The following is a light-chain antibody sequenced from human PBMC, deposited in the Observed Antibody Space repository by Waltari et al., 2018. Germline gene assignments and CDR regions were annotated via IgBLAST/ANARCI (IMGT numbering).Light chain of an antibody. V-gene: IGLV1-51*01. CDR3: GTWDNSLNVRV. J-gene: IGLJ3*02. CDR1: LSNIENNF. Sequence: QSVLTQPPSVSAAPGQKVTISCSGSLSNIENNFVSWYQQLPGTAPKLLIYDNDKRPSGIPDRFSGSKSGTSATLGITGLQTGDEADYYCGTWDNSLNVRVFGGGTKVTVL. CDR2: DND.